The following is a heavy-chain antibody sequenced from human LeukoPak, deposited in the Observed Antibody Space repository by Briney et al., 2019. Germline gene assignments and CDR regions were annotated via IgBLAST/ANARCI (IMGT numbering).Heavy chain of an antibody. J-gene: IGHJ4*02. CDR1: GFTFSRFA. V-gene: IGHV3-23*01. CDR2: IGALGGST. D-gene: IGHD6-13*01. CDR3: AKGGTMVSSSWYYFDY. Sequence: GGSLRLSCEASGFTFSRFAMTWVRQAPGKGLEWVSTIGALGGSTNYAASVKSRFTISRDNSKDTLYLQMNNLRAEDTAVYYCAKGGTMVSSSWYYFDYWGQGTLVTVSS.